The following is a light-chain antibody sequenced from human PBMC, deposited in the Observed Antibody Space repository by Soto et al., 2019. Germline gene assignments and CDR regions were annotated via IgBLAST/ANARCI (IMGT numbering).Light chain of an antibody. CDR1: QSVSNS. Sequence: EIGLTQAPGTLSLSPGDRATLSCRASQSVSNSLAGYQQKPGQAPRLLSYGASRRATVIPGRFSGSGSGTEFTLTISRLEPEDFAVYSWQQYGGSPPTFGQRTNVEMK. CDR2: GAS. V-gene: IGKV3-20*01. CDR3: QQYGGSPPT. J-gene: IGKJ1*01.